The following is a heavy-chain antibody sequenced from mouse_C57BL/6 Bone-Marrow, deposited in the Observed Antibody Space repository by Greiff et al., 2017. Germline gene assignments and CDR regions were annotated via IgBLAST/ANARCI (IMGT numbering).Heavy chain of an antibody. CDR1: GFSLTSYG. J-gene: IGHJ1*03. V-gene: IGHV2-2*01. D-gene: IGHD1-1*01. CDR2: IWSGGST. CDR3: ARNWPYYYGSSDWYCDV. Sequence: VMLVESGPGLVQPSQSLSITCTVSGFSLTSYGVHWVRQSPGKGLEWLGVIWSGGSTDYNAAFISRLSISKDNSKSQVFFKMNSLQADDTAIYYCARNWPYYYGSSDWYCDVWGTGTTVTVSS.